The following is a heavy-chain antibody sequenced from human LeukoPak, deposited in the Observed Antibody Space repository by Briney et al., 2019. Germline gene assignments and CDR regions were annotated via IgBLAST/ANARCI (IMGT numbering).Heavy chain of an antibody. V-gene: IGHV1-2*02. CDR1: GYTFTGYY. D-gene: IGHD3-10*01. J-gene: IGHJ4*02. CDR2: INPNSGGT. Sequence: ASVTVSCKASGYTFTGYYMHWVRQAPGQGLEWMGWINPNSGGTNYAQKFQGRVTMTRDTSISTAYMELSRLRSDDTAVYYCAREGDGSGSYSDYWGQGTLVTVSS. CDR3: AREGDGSGSYSDY.